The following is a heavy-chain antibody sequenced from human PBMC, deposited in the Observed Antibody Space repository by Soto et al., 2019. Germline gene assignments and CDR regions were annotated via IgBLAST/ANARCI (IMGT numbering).Heavy chain of an antibody. CDR2: IYHSGST. D-gene: IGHD3-10*01. CDR3: ARGPPFGY. CDR1: SGSISSGGYY. V-gene: IGHV4-30-2*01. Sequence: QLQLQESGSGLVKPSQTLSLTCAVSSGSISSGGYYWTWIRQPLGKGLEWIGYIYHSGSTYYNPSLKTRLTIALDRSKNQFLIKLSSVTAADTTVYYCARGPPFGYWGQGTLVTVSS. J-gene: IGHJ4*02.